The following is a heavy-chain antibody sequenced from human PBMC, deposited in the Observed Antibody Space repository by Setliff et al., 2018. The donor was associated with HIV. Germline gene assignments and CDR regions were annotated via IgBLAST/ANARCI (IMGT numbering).Heavy chain of an antibody. V-gene: IGHV3-9*01. CDR1: GFTFHDYA. CDR3: VRDLARVIAH. J-gene: IGHJ4*02. CDR2: INWDNGDI. D-gene: IGHD2-21*01. Sequence: PGGSLRLSCAASGFTFHDYAMHWVRQAPGKGLEWVSGINWDNGDIDYADSVKGRFTISRDNGKNAVYLQMNSLTAEDTALYYCVRDLARVIAHWGQGTLVTVSS.